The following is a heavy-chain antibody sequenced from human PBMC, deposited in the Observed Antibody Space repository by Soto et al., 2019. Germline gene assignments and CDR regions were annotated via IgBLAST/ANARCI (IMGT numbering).Heavy chain of an antibody. D-gene: IGHD2-2*01. J-gene: IGHJ5*02. CDR2: IYYSGST. CDR3: ARVDQLPNLVDP. Sequence: TLSLTCTVSVGSISSGGYYWSWILQHPGKGLEWIGYIYYSGSTYYNPSLKSRVTISVDTSKNQFSLKLSSVTAADTAVYYCARVDQLPNLVDPWGQGTLVIVSS. V-gene: IGHV4-31*03. CDR1: VGSISSGGYY.